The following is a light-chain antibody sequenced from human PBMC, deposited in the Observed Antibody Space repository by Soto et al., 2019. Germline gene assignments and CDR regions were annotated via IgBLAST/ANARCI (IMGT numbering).Light chain of an antibody. CDR2: GAS. J-gene: IGKJ5*01. Sequence: EIVMTLSPATLSVSPGERATLSCRASQSVSSNLAWYQQKPGQAPRLLIYGASTRATGIPARFSGSGSGTEFTLTISSLQSEDFAVYYCQQYNNWPSITFGQGTLLEIK. V-gene: IGKV3-15*01. CDR3: QQYNNWPSIT. CDR1: QSVSSN.